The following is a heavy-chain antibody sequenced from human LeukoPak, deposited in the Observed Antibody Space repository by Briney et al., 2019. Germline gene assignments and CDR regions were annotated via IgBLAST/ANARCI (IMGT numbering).Heavy chain of an antibody. Sequence: GGSLRLSCAASGFTVSSNYMSWVRQAPGKGLEWVSVIYSGGSTYYADSVKGRFTISRDNSKNTLYLQMNSLRAEDTAVYYCAKDPYCSSTSCPGSWGQGTLVTVSS. CDR1: GFTVSSNY. J-gene: IGHJ5*02. D-gene: IGHD2-2*01. CDR2: IYSGGST. V-gene: IGHV3-53*01. CDR3: AKDPYCSSTSCPGS.